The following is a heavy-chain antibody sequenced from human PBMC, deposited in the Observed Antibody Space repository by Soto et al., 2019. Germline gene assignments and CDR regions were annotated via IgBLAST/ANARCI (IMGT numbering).Heavy chain of an antibody. CDR3: AREGENCTNGVCYIQGGMDV. V-gene: IGHV4-31*03. J-gene: IGHJ6*02. CDR1: GGSISSGGYY. D-gene: IGHD2-8*01. CDR2: IYYSGST. Sequence: SETLSLTCTVSGGSISSGGYYWSWIRQHPGKGLEWIGYIYYSGSTYYNPSLKSRVTISVDTSKNQFSLKLSSVTAADTAVYYCAREGENCTNGVCYIQGGMDVWGQGTTVTVSS.